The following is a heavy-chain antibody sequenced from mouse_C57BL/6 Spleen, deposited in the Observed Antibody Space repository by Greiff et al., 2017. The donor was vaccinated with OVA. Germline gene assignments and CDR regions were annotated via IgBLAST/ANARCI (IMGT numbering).Heavy chain of an antibody. CDR3: ARSTMVTTPFAY. D-gene: IGHD2-2*01. Sequence: VQLQQPGAELVMPGASVKLSCKASGYTFTSYWMHWVKQRPGQGLEWIGELDPSDSYTNYNQKFKGKSTLTVDKSSSTAYMQLSSLTSEDSAVYYCARSTMVTTPFAYWGQGTLVTVSA. CDR1: GYTFTSYW. CDR2: LDPSDSYT. V-gene: IGHV1-69*01. J-gene: IGHJ3*01.